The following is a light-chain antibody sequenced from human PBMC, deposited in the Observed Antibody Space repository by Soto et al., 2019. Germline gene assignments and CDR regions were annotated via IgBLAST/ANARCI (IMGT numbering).Light chain of an antibody. CDR1: QSVSSTY. V-gene: IGKV3-20*01. Sequence: EIVLTQSPGTLSLSPGERATLSCRASQSVSSTYLAWYQQKPGQAPRLLIYGASSRATGIPDRFSGSGSGPDFTLTISRLEPEDFAVYYCQRYDISPFPFGQGTKLEIK. CDR2: GAS. CDR3: QRYDISPFP. J-gene: IGKJ2*01.